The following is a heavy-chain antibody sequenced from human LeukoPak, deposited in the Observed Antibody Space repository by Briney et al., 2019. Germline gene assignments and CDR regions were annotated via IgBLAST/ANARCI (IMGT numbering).Heavy chain of an antibody. V-gene: IGHV1-2*06. CDR3: GREYSYGFFFDY. CDR2: INPNSGGP. J-gene: IGHJ4*02. Sequence: GASVKVSCKTSGYSFTGYYIHWVRQAPGQGLEWMGRINPNSGGPNYGQKFQGTVTMTRDTSISTAYLELSNLRSDDTAAYYCGREYSYGFFFDYGGRGPLVTVPS. CDR1: GYSFTGYY. D-gene: IGHD5-18*01.